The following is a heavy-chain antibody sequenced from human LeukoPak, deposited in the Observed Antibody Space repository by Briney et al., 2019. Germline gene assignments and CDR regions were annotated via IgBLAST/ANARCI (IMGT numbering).Heavy chain of an antibody. V-gene: IGHV3-23*01. D-gene: IGHD5-12*01. CDR2: LSGSRGST. Sequence: GGSLRLSCAVSGITLSNYGMSWVRQAPGKGLEWVAGLSGSRGSTNYADSVKGRFTISRDNSQNMLYLQMNTLRAEDTAVYCCAKVVSGYHFDYWGQGTLVTVSS. CDR1: GITLSNYG. CDR3: AKVVSGYHFDY. J-gene: IGHJ4*02.